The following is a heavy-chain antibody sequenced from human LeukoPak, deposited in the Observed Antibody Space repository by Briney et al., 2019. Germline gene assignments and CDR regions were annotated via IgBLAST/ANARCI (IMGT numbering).Heavy chain of an antibody. CDR3: ASTPYYYDSSGKYYYYYMDV. CDR2: MNPNSGNT. J-gene: IGHJ6*03. D-gene: IGHD3-22*01. Sequence: ASVKVSCKASGYTFASYDINWVRQATGQGLEWMGWMNPNSGNTGYAQKFQGRVTITTDESTSTAYMELSSLRSEDTAVYYCASTPYYYDSSGKYYYYYMDVWGKGTTVTVSS. V-gene: IGHV1-8*01. CDR1: GYTFASYD.